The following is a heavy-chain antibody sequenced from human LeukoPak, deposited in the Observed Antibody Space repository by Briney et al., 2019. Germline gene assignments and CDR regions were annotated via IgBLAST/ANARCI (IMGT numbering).Heavy chain of an antibody. CDR1: GGTFSSYA. J-gene: IGHJ4*02. V-gene: IGHV1-69*05. CDR3: ARAYYYDSSGWSFDY. CDR2: IIPIFGTA. D-gene: IGHD3-22*01. Sequence: SVKVSCKASGGTFSSYAISWVRQAPGQGLEWMGRIIPIFGTANYAQKFQGRVTVTTDESTSTAYMELSSLRSEDTAVYYCARAYYYDSSGWSFDYWGQGTLVTVSS.